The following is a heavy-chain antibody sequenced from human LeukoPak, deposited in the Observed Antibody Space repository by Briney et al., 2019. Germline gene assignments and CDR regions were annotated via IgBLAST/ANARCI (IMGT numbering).Heavy chain of an antibody. Sequence: PGGSLRLACAASGFTFSSYAMSWVRQAPGKGLEWVSAISGSGGSTYYGDSGKGRFTSSRDNSKNTLYLQMNSLRAEDTAVYYCATTPPTTWIQLWLSYFDYWGQGTLVTVSS. V-gene: IGHV3-23*01. J-gene: IGHJ4*02. CDR3: ATTPPTTWIQLWLSYFDY. CDR1: GFTFSSYA. CDR2: ISGSGGST. D-gene: IGHD5-18*01.